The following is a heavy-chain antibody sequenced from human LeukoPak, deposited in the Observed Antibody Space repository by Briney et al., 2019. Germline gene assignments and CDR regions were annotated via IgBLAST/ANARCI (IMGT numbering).Heavy chain of an antibody. CDR3: ARASLAYCSGGSCYAIDH. CDR2: IYHSGST. V-gene: IGHV4-4*02. J-gene: IGHJ4*02. D-gene: IGHD2-15*01. Sequence: SETLSLTCAVSGGSISSSNWWSWVRQPPGKGLEWIGAIYHSGSTNYNPSLKSRVTISVDKSKNQFSLKLSSVTAADTAVYYCARASLAYCSGGSCYAIDHWGQGTLVTVSS. CDR1: GGSISSSNW.